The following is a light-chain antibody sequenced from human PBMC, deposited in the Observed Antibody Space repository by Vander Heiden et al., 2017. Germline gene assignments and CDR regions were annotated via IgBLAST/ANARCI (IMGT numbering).Light chain of an antibody. CDR1: QSISSY. Sequence: DIQRTQSPSSLSASVGDRVTITCRASQSISSYLNWYQQKPGKAPKLLIYAASSLQSGVPSRFSGSGSGTDFILTISSLQPEDFATYYCQQSYNTPWAFGQGTKVEIK. J-gene: IGKJ1*01. CDR3: QQSYNTPWA. V-gene: IGKV1-39*01. CDR2: AAS.